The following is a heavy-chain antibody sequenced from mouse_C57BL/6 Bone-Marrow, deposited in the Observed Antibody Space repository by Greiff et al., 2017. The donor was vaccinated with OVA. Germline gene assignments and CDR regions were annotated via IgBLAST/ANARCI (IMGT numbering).Heavy chain of an antibody. D-gene: IGHD1-1*01. V-gene: IGHV1-80*01. CDR1: GYAFRSYW. CDR3: ARERSYYSAY. J-gene: IGHJ3*01. CDR2: IYPGDGDT. Sequence: VQLQQSGAELVKPGASVKISCKASGYAFRSYWMNWVKQRPGKGLEWIGQIYPGDGDTNYNGKFKGKATLTADKSSSTAYMPLSSLTSEYSAVCFCARERSYYSAYWGQGTLVTVSA.